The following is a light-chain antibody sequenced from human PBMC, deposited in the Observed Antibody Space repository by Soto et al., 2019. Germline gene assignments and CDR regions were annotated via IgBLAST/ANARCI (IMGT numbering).Light chain of an antibody. Sequence: EIVMTQSPATLSVYTGERATLSCRASQSVSSNLAWYQHKPGQAPRLLIYGASTRATGIPARFSGSGSGTDFTLTISRLEPEDFAVYYCQQYGSSGTFGQGTKVDIK. V-gene: IGKV3-15*01. J-gene: IGKJ1*01. CDR1: QSVSSN. CDR3: QQYGSSGT. CDR2: GAS.